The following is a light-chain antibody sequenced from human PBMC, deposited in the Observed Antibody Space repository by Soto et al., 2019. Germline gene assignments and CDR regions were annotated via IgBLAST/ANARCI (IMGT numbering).Light chain of an antibody. CDR2: GNT. Sequence: QSVLTQPPSVSGAPGQRVTIYCTGSSSNIGAGYDVHWYQHLPGTAPKLLIYGNTNRPSGVPDRFSGSKSGTSASLAITGLQAEDEADYYCQSYDSSLTGGGVFGGGTKLTVL. CDR3: QSYDSSLTGGGV. V-gene: IGLV1-40*01. J-gene: IGLJ3*02. CDR1: SSNIGAGYD.